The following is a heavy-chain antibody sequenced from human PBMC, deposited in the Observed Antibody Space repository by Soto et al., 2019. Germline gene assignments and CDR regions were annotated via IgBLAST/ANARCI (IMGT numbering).Heavy chain of an antibody. V-gene: IGHV4-34*01. J-gene: IGHJ5*02. CDR1: GGFRSESY. CDR2: INHVGGT. Sequence: SETLSLTCAVYGGFRSESYWTWIRQPPGKGLEWIGEINHVGGTNYNPSLKSRVTMSVGTSQNQFSLRLISVTAADTAMYFCVRIRYQLPSSVLWLDPWGQGTPVTVSS. CDR3: VRIRYQLPSSVLWLDP. D-gene: IGHD3-16*01.